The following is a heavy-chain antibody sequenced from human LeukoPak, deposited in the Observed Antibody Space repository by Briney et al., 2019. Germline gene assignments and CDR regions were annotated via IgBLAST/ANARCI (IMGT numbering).Heavy chain of an antibody. D-gene: IGHD2-15*01. CDR1: GFTFSSYS. Sequence: PLGSLRLSCAASGFTFSSYSMNWVRQAPGKGLEWVSAISGSGGSTYYADSVKGRFTISRDNSKNTLYLQMNSLRSEDTAVYYCASDSAWNLHGGYLDHWGQGTLVSVSS. CDR2: ISGSGGST. J-gene: IGHJ4*02. CDR3: ASDSAWNLHGGYLDH. V-gene: IGHV3-23*01.